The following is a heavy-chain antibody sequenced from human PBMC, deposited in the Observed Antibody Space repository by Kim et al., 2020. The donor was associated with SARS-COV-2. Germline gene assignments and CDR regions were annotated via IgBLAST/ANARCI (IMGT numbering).Heavy chain of an antibody. Sequence: GGSLRLSCAASGFTFSSYAMHWVRQAPGKGLERVAVISYDGSNKYYADSVKGRFTISRDNSKNTLYLQMNSLRAEDTAVYYCARDHPDYYYGMDVWGQGTTGTVS. CDR2: ISYDGSNK. V-gene: IGHV3-30*04. J-gene: IGHJ6*02. CDR3: ARDHPDYYYGMDV. CDR1: GFTFSSYA.